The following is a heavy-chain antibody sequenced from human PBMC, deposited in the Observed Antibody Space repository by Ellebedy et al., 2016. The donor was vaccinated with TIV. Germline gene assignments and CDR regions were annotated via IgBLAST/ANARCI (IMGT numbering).Heavy chain of an antibody. J-gene: IGHJ5*01. Sequence: AASVKVSCKASGYPFSSYPMNWVRQSPGHGLEWMGWINTNTGNPAYAQGFTGRFVFSLDTSASTAYLQINFLTPEDTAYYYCARTRFGSGSYRFDSWGQGTLVTVSS. D-gene: IGHD3-10*01. CDR3: ARTRFGSGSYRFDS. CDR1: GYPFSSYP. V-gene: IGHV7-4-1*02. CDR2: INTNTGNP.